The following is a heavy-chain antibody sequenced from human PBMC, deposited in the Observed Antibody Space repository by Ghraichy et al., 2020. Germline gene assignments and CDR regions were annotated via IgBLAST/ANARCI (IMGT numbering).Heavy chain of an antibody. D-gene: IGHD4-23*01. CDR3: ARGRPYRGKSFFDY. CDR2: VYYTGST. V-gene: IGHV4-59*01. Sequence: ETLSLTCTVSGGSISGYYWSWIRQPPGKELDWIGHVYYTGSTNNNPSLKGRVTMSVDTSKNQFSLKLNSLTAADTAVYYCARGRPYRGKSFFDYWGPGALVTVSS. J-gene: IGHJ4*02. CDR1: GGSISGYY.